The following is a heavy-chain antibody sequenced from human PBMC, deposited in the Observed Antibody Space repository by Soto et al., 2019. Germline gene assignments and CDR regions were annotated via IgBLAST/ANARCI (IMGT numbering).Heavy chain of an antibody. CDR2: IKEDGSER. Sequence: EVQLVVSGGGLVQPGGSLRLSCVASGFGFNDYWMSWVRQAPGKGLEWLANIKEDGSERYYLASVKGRFTISRDNAKNSLYLQRSSLRAEDTAVYFCARRGDDFDFWCPGTLVTVSS. J-gene: IGHJ4*02. CDR3: ARRGDDFDF. V-gene: IGHV3-7*01. CDR1: GFGFNDYW. D-gene: IGHD2-21*02.